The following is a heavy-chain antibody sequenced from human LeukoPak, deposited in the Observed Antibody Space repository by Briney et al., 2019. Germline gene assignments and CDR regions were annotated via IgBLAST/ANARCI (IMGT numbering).Heavy chain of an antibody. CDR2: IYHSGST. J-gene: IGHJ4*02. CDR1: GYSISSGYY. D-gene: IGHD3-3*01. CDR3: GSYYDFWSYFDY. V-gene: IGHV4-38-2*02. Sequence: SETLSLTCTVSGYSISSGYYWGWIRQPPGKGLEWIGSIYHSGSTYYNPSLKSRVTISVDTSKNQFSLKLSSVTAADTAVYYCGSYYDFWSYFDYWGQGTLVTVSS.